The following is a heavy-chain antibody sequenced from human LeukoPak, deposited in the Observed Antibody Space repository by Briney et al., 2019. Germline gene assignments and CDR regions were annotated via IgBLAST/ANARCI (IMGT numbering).Heavy chain of an antibody. CDR1: GFFVSNYY. CDR2: IYSGGDT. D-gene: IGHD1-20*01. Sequence: GSLRLSCAASGFFVSNYYISWVRQAPGKGLEWVSVIYSGGDTNYADSVKGRFTISRDNSKNTLYLQMNRLRAEDTAIYYCARVEEQTITYFDYWGQGTLVTVSS. CDR3: ARVEEQTITYFDY. V-gene: IGHV3-53*01. J-gene: IGHJ4*02.